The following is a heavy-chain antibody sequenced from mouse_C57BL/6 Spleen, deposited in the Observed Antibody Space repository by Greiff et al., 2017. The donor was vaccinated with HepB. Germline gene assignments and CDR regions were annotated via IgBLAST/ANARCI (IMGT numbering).Heavy chain of an antibody. CDR1: GYSITSGYY. V-gene: IGHV3-6*01. J-gene: IGHJ3*01. D-gene: IGHD2-1*01. Sequence: VQLKESGPGLVKPSQSLSLTCSVTGYSITSGYYWNWIRQFPGNKLEWMGYISYDGSNNYNPSLKNRISITRDTSKNQFFLKLNSVTTEDTATYYCARIYYGNYGGAYWGQGTLVTVSA. CDR2: ISYDGSN. CDR3: ARIYYGNYGGAY.